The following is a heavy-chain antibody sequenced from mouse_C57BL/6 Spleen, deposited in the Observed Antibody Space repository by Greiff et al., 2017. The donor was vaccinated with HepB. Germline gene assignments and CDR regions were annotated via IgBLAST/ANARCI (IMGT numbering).Heavy chain of an antibody. D-gene: IGHD2-1*01. Sequence: EVKLMESGGDLVKPGGSLKLSCAASGFTFSSYGMSWVRQTPDKRLEWVATISSGGSYTYYPDSVKGRFTISRDNAKNTLYLQMSSLKSEDTAMYYCARQPLYGKGGMDYWGQGTSVTVSS. J-gene: IGHJ4*01. CDR3: ARQPLYGKGGMDY. CDR1: GFTFSSYG. V-gene: IGHV5-6*01. CDR2: ISSGGSYT.